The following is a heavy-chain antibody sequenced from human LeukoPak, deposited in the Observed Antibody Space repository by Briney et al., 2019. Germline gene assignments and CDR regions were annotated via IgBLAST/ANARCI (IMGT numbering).Heavy chain of an antibody. CDR2: ISSSGSTI. Sequence: GGSLRLSCAASGFTFSSYEMNWVRQAPGKGLEWVSYISSSGSTIYYADSVKGRFTISRDNAKNSLYLQMNSLRAEDTAVYYCARENTIFGVVIHIDAFDIWGQGTMVTVSS. D-gene: IGHD3-3*01. V-gene: IGHV3-48*03. J-gene: IGHJ3*02. CDR1: GFTFSSYE. CDR3: ARENTIFGVVIHIDAFDI.